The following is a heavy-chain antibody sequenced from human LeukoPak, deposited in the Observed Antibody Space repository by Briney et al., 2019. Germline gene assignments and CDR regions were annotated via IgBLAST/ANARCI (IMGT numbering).Heavy chain of an antibody. D-gene: IGHD2-2*01. Sequence: GGSPRLSCAASGFTFSSYSMNWVRQAPGEGLEWVSSISSSSSYIYYADSVKGRFTISRDNAKNSLYLQMNSLRAEDTAVYYCAREGRGRGYQLLSTLYYYYMDVWGKGTTVTVSS. V-gene: IGHV3-21*01. CDR2: ISSSSSYI. CDR1: GFTFSSYS. CDR3: AREGRGRGYQLLSTLYYYYMDV. J-gene: IGHJ6*03.